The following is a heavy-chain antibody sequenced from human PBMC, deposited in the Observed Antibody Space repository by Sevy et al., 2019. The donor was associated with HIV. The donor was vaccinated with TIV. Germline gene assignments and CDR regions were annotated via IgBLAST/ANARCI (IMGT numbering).Heavy chain of an antibody. CDR3: AREGIGYCSGGSCYSTYYFGMDV. CDR2: IYYSGST. D-gene: IGHD2-15*01. Sequence: SETLSLTCTVSGGSISSGGYYWSWIRQHPGKGLEWIWYIYYSGSTYYNPSLKSRVTISVDTSKNQFSLKLSSVTAADTAVYYCAREGIGYCSGGSCYSTYYFGMDVWGQGTTVTVSS. CDR1: GGSISSGGYY. J-gene: IGHJ6*02. V-gene: IGHV4-31*03.